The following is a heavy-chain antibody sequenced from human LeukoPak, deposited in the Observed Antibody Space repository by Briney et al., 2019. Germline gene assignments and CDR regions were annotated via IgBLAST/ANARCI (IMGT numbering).Heavy chain of an antibody. J-gene: IGHJ2*01. Sequence: PSETLSLTCAVYGGTFSGYYWSWIRQPPGKRLEWVGESNDSGGTNYNPSLKSRVTISADKSKNQVSLKLTSVTAADTAVYYCARKNPGGRRKRGVTYRYFDLWGRGTLVTVSS. CDR1: GGTFSGYY. D-gene: IGHD3-10*01. CDR3: ARKNPGGRRKRGVTYRYFDL. V-gene: IGHV4-34*01. CDR2: SNDSGGT.